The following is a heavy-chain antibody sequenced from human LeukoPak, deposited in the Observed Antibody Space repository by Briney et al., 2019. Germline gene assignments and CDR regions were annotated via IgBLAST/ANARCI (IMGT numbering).Heavy chain of an antibody. CDR2: IYYSGST. CDR3: ARSPSRYDFWSGDPEYFQH. D-gene: IGHD3-3*01. Sequence: PSETLSLTCTVSGGSFSSSDYYWNWIRQPPGTGLEWIGYIYYSGSTYYNPSLKSRVTISVDTSKNQFSLKLSSVTAADTAVYYCARSPSRYDFWSGDPEYFQHWGQGTLVTVSS. CDR1: GGSFSSSDYY. V-gene: IGHV4-30-4*08. J-gene: IGHJ1*01.